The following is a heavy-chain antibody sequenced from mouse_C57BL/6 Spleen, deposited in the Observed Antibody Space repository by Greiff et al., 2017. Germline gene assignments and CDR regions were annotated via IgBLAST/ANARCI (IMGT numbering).Heavy chain of an antibody. J-gene: IGHJ1*03. CDR1: GFTFSDYY. CDR3: ARVGSYSNYWYFDV. Sequence: EVHLVESEGGLVQPGSSMKLSCTASGFTFSDYYMAWVRQVPEKGLEWVANINYDGSSTYYLDSLKSRFIISRDNAKNILYLQMSSLKSEDTATYYCARVGSYSNYWYFDVWGTGTTVTVSS. V-gene: IGHV5-16*01. CDR2: INYDGSST. D-gene: IGHD2-5*01.